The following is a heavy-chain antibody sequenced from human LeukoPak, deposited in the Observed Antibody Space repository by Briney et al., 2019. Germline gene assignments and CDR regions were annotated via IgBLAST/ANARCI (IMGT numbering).Heavy chain of an antibody. J-gene: IGHJ5*02. CDR3: ARDGSGTYYLSKVCFDP. D-gene: IGHD3-10*01. CDR1: GYTFSGYY. V-gene: IGHV1-2*02. Sequence: GASVKVSCKASGYTFSGYYLRWVRQAPGQGLEWMGWINPNGGGANYAPKFQGRLTMTRDTSISTAYMELSRLRSDDTAVYFCARDGSGTYYLSKVCFDPWGQGTLVTVSS. CDR2: INPNGGGA.